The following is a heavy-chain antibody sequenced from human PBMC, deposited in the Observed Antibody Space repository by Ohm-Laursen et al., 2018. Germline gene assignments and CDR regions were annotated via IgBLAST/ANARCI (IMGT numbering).Heavy chain of an antibody. J-gene: IGHJ3*02. CDR2: IRKDGGET. Sequence: SLRLSCTASGFIFSNYWMTWVRQAPGKGLERVANIRKDGGETYYVDSVKGRFTISRDNAKNSLYLQINSLKGEDTAVYFCARDPTFHAFDIWGQGTMVTVSS. CDR3: ARDPTFHAFDI. D-gene: IGHD2/OR15-2a*01. CDR1: GFIFSNYW. V-gene: IGHV3-7*01.